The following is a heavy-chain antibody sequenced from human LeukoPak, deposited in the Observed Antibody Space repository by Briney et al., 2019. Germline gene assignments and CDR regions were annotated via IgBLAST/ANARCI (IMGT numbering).Heavy chain of an antibody. J-gene: IGHJ3*02. V-gene: IGHV4-59*01. CDR1: GGSISSYY. CDR2: IYYSGST. Sequence: SETLSLTCTVSGGSISSYYWSWIRQPPGKGLEWIGYIYYSGSTNYNPSLKSRVTISVDTSKNQFSLKLSSVTAADTAVYYCARGLRYFDWLPPDAFDIWGQGTMVTVSS. CDR3: ARGLRYFDWLPPDAFDI. D-gene: IGHD3-9*01.